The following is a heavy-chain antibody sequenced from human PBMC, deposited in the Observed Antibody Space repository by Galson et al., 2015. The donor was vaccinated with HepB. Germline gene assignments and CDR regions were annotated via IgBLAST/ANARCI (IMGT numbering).Heavy chain of an antibody. CDR2: INPSGGST. CDR3: AREEGGYCSSTSCYTGGFDY. Sequence: SVKVSCKASGYTFTSYYMHWVRQAPGQGLEWMGIINPSGGSTSYAQKFQGRVTMTRDTSTSTVYMELSSLRSEDTAVYYCAREEGGYCSSTSCYTGGFDYWGQGTLVTASS. CDR1: GYTFTSYY. J-gene: IGHJ4*02. V-gene: IGHV1-46*01. D-gene: IGHD2-2*02.